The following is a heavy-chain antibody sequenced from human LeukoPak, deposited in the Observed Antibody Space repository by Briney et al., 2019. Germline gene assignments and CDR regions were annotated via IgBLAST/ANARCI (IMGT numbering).Heavy chain of an antibody. J-gene: IGHJ4*02. V-gene: IGHV3-48*01. CDR3: ARGALTINF. CDR2: ISSSSGTI. Sequence: PGGSLRLSCAASRFTFSSYSMTWVRQAPGKGLEWVSYISSSSGTIYYADSVKGRFTISRDNAKNSLYLQMNSLRAEDTAVYYCARGALTINFWGQGTLVTVSS. CDR1: RFTFSSYS. D-gene: IGHD1-1*01.